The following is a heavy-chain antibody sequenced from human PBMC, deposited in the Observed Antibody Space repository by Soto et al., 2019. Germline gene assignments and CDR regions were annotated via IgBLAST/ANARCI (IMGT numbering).Heavy chain of an antibody. V-gene: IGHV4-31*03. J-gene: IGHJ5*02. D-gene: IGHD6-25*01. CDR1: GGSISSGGYY. CDR2: IYPSGST. Sequence: QVQLQESGPGLVKPSQTLSLTCTVSGGSISSGGYYWSWIRQHPGKGLEWIGYIYPSGSTYYNPSLKSRVTISVDTSKNQFSLKLSSVTVADTAVYYCAREAAGILNWFDPWGQGTLVTVSS. CDR3: AREAAGILNWFDP.